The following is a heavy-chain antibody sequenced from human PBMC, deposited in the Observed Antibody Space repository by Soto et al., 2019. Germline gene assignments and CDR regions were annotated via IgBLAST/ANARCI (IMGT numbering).Heavy chain of an antibody. V-gene: IGHV3-33*01. Sequence: QVQLAESGGAVVQPGRSLRLSCAASGFTFYKYGMHWVRQAPGKGLEWVAAIQSDGSKQYYGDSVKGRFTISRDDSKNTVYMYMNSLGDEDTAVFYWARDSCPRPSCLGYWGKGTLVIVSS. CDR2: IQSDGSKQ. CDR3: ARDSCPRPSCLGY. J-gene: IGHJ4*02. CDR1: GFTFYKYG. D-gene: IGHD2-2*01.